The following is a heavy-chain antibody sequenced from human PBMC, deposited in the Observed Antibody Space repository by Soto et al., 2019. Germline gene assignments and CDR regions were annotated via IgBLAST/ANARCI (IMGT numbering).Heavy chain of an antibody. V-gene: IGHV3-30*18. D-gene: IGHD5-18*01. CDR1: GFTFSSYG. CDR3: AKDRGYRYRAGFDY. J-gene: IGHJ4*02. Sequence: QVQLVESGGGVVQPGRSLRLSCAASGFTFSSYGMHWVRQAPGKGLEWVAVISYDGSNKYYADSVKGRFTISRDNSKNTLYLQMNSLRAEDTAVYYCAKDRGYRYRAGFDYWGQGTLVSVSS. CDR2: ISYDGSNK.